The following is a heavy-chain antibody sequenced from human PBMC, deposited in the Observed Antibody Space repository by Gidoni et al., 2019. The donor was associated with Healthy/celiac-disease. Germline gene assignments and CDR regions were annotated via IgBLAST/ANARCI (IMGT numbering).Heavy chain of an antibody. Sequence: QVQLLQSGAEVKKPGSSVKVSCKASGGTFSRYALRWVRQAPGQGLEWMGGIIPICGTAKYAQKFQGRVTITADESTSTADMELSSQRSEDTAVYYCARGDYSNYWTMDYYGMDVWGQGTTVTVSS. J-gene: IGHJ6*02. D-gene: IGHD4-4*01. CDR2: IIPICGTA. CDR1: GGTFSRYA. V-gene: IGHV1-69*01. CDR3: ARGDYSNYWTMDYYGMDV.